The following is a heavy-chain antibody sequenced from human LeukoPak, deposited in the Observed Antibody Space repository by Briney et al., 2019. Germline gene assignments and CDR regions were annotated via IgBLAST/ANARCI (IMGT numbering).Heavy chain of an antibody. D-gene: IGHD1-26*01. Sequence: GASVKVSCKVSGYTLTELSMHWVRQAPGKGLEWMGGSDPEDGETIYAQKFQGRVTMTEDTSTDTAYMELSSLRSEDTAVYYCATGHVGASYLAWGYWGQGTLVTVSS. J-gene: IGHJ4*02. V-gene: IGHV1-24*01. CDR3: ATGHVGASYLAWGY. CDR1: GYTLTELS. CDR2: SDPEDGET.